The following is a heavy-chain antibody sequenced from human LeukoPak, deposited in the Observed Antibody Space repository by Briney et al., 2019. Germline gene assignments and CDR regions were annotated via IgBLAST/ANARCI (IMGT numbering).Heavy chain of an antibody. CDR3: ARMGYCSGGSCYSENWFDP. CDR1: GGSISSGGYS. Sequence: SETLSLTCAVSGGSISSGGYSWSWIRQPPGKGLEWIGYIYYSGSTNYNPSLKSRVTISVDTSKNQFSLKLSSVTAADTAVYYCARMGYCSGGSCYSENWFDPWGQGTLVTVSS. D-gene: IGHD2-15*01. V-gene: IGHV4-61*08. J-gene: IGHJ5*02. CDR2: IYYSGST.